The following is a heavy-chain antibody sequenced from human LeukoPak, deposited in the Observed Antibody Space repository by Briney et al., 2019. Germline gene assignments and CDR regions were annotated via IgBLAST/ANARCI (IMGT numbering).Heavy chain of an antibody. CDR3: ARVRRGVFNYFDY. J-gene: IGHJ4*02. V-gene: IGHV3-7*01. CDR2: INQDGSEK. D-gene: IGHD3-10*01. Sequence: PGGSLRLSCAASGFTFSSFWMSWVRQAPGKGLEWVANINQDGSEKDSVDSVKGRFTISRDNAKKSLYLQMNNLRADDTAVYYCARVRRGVFNYFDYWGQGTLVTVSS. CDR1: GFTFSSFW.